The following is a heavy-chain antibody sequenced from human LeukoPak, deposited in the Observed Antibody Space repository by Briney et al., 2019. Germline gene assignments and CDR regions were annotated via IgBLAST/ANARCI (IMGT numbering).Heavy chain of an antibody. V-gene: IGHV3-30*02. J-gene: IGHJ5*02. Sequence: GGSLRLSCAASGFTFSRYGMHWVRQAPGKGLEGVAFIRYDGSNKYYADSLKGRFTISRDNSKNTLSLQMNSLRAEDTAVYYCAKDLMRDRWFGESWGQGTLVTVSS. D-gene: IGHD3-10*01. CDR1: GFTFSRYG. CDR3: AKDLMRDRWFGES. CDR2: IRYDGSNK.